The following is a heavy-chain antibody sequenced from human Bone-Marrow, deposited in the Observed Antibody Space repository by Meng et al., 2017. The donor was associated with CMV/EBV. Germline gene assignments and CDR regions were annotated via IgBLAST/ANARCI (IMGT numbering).Heavy chain of an antibody. J-gene: IGHJ4*02. CDR2: IYWNDDK. D-gene: IGHD2-15*01. CDR1: GFSRSTSGVG. CDR3: AHFYGGTGY. Sequence: LTCTFSGFSRSTSGVGMGWSRRPPRKALEWLALIYWNDDKRYSPSLKSRLTITKDTSKNQVVLTMTNMDPVDTATYYCAHFYGGTGYWGQGTLVTVSS. V-gene: IGHV2-5*01.